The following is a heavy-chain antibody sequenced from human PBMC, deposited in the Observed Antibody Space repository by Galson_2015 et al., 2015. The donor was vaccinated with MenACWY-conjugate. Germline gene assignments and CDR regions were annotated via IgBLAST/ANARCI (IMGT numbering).Heavy chain of an antibody. J-gene: IGHJ4*02. CDR1: GGSISSSSYY. V-gene: IGHV4-39*07. CDR2: IYYSGDT. Sequence: SETLSLTCTVSGGSISSSSYYWGWIRQPPGKGLEWIGNIYYSGDTHYNPSLKSRVTMSVDTSKNHFFLKLTSVTAADTAIYYCARITLADYVDYWGQGTLVAVSS. CDR3: ARITLADYVDY.